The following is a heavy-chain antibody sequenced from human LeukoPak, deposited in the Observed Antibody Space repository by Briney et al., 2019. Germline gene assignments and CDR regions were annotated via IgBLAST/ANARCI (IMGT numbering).Heavy chain of an antibody. CDR2: IATYNGYT. CDR1: GYTFTSHG. CDR3: ARDRLVQGVISSPGY. V-gene: IGHV1-18*01. J-gene: IGHJ4*02. Sequence: ASVKVSCKASGYTFTSHGVSWVRQAPGQGLEYMGWIATYNGYTHYAQKFQGRVTLTTDTSTSTAYMEMSSLRSDDTAVYYCARDRLVQGVISSPGYWGQGTLVTVSS. D-gene: IGHD3-10*01.